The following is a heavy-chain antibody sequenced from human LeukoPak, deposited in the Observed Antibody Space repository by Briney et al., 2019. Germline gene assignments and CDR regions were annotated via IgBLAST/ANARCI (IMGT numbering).Heavy chain of an antibody. D-gene: IGHD3-10*01. V-gene: IGHV4-38-2*02. CDR3: ARMVRGVIMSGGVDY. CDR1: GYSISSGYY. J-gene: IGHJ4*02. Sequence: SETLSLTCTVSGYSISSGYYWGWIRQPPGKGLEWIGSIYHSGSTYYNPSLKSRVTISVDTSKNQFSLKLSSVTAADTAVYYCARMVRGVIMSGGVDYWGQGTLVTVSS. CDR2: IYHSGST.